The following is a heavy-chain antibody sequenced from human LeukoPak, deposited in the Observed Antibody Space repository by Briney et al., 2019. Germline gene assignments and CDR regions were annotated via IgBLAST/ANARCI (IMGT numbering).Heavy chain of an antibody. V-gene: IGHV3-73*01. CDR2: IRSKANSYAT. D-gene: IGHD1-26*01. Sequence: GGSLRLSCAASGFTFSGSAMHWVRQASGKGLEWVGRIRSKANSYATAYAASVKGRFTISRDDSKNTAYLQMNSLKTEDTAVYYCTRHGHSGCYPFFDYWGQGTLVTVSS. CDR1: GFTFSGSA. CDR3: TRHGHSGCYPFFDY. J-gene: IGHJ4*02.